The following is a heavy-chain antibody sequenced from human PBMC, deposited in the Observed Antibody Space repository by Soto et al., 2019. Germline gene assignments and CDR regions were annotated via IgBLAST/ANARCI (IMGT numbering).Heavy chain of an antibody. Sequence: EVQLLESGGGFVQPGGSLRLSCAATGFTFSVYAMTWVRQAPGKGLEWVSAVTANGGSTYSADSVKGRFTISSDNSKNTLFLQMNSLRAEDTAVYYCASLGVGDWANYYYYYGMDVWGQGTTVPVSS. CDR3: ASLGVGDWANYYYYYGMDV. J-gene: IGHJ6*02. D-gene: IGHD2-21*02. CDR2: VTANGGST. V-gene: IGHV3-23*01. CDR1: GFTFSVYA.